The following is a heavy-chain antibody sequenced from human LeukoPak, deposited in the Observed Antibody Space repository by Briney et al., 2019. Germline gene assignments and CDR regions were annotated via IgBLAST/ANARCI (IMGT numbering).Heavy chain of an antibody. CDR3: AKDMCSSGCNFDY. CDR2: ISWNSGRI. CDR1: GFPFDDYA. V-gene: IGHV3-9*03. Sequence: GRSLRLSCVASGFPFDDYAMHWVRQAPGKGLEWVSGISWNSGRIGYADSVKGRFTISRDNAKNSLYLQMNSLRAEDMALYYCAKDMCSSGCNFDYWGQGTLVTVSS. D-gene: IGHD6-19*01. J-gene: IGHJ4*02.